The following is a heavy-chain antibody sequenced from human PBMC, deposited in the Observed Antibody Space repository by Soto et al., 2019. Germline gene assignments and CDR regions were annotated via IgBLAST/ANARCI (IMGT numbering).Heavy chain of an antibody. J-gene: IGHJ4*02. Sequence: SETLSLTCTVSGGSISSYYWSWIRQPPGKGLEWIGYIYYSGSTNYNPSLKSRVTISVDTSKNQFSLKLSSVTAADTAVYYCARGGPARVFDYWGQGTLVTVSS. CDR2: IYYSGST. D-gene: IGHD3-10*01. V-gene: IGHV4-59*01. CDR3: ARGGPARVFDY. CDR1: GGSISSYY.